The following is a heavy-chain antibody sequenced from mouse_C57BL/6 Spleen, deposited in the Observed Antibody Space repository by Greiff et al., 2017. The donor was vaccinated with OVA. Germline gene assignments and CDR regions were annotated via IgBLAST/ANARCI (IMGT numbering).Heavy chain of an antibody. D-gene: IGHD1-1*02. V-gene: IGHV8-8*01. J-gene: IGHJ2*01. CDR3: ARIGDGGDY. CDR1: GFSLSTFGMG. Sequence: LKESGPGILQPSQTLSLTCSFSGFSLSTFGMGVGWIRPPSGKGLEWLAHIWWDDDKNYNPALKSRLTISKDNTKNLVVLKIANVDTADNTTYYCARIGDGGDYWGQGTTLTVSS. CDR2: IWWDDDK.